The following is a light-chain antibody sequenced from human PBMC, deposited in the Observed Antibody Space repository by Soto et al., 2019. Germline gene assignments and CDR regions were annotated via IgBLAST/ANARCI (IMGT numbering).Light chain of an antibody. CDR3: SSYTSSSTRV. CDR2: EVS. J-gene: IGLJ3*02. V-gene: IGLV2-14*01. Sequence: QSALTQPACVSGSPGQSITISCTGTSSDVGGYNYVSWYQQHPGKAPKLMIYEVSNRPSGVSNRFSGSKSGNTASLTISGLQAEDEADYYCSSYTSSSTRVFGGGTKLTFL. CDR1: SSDVGGYNY.